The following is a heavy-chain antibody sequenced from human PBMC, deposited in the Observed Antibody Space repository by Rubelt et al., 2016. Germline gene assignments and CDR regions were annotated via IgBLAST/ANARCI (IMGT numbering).Heavy chain of an antibody. CDR1: GFTFSNAW. J-gene: IGHJ4*02. CDR2: IRSKANSYAT. V-gene: IGHV3-73*01. Sequence: EVQLVESGGGLVKPGGSLRLSCAASGFTFSNAWMSWVRQAPGKGLEWVGRIRSKANSYATAYAASVKGRFTISRDDSKNTAYLQMTSLGAEDTAVYYCARAKVNFYDTSGYYNDYWGQGTQVTVSS. D-gene: IGHD3-22*01. CDR3: ARAKVNFYDTSGYYNDY.